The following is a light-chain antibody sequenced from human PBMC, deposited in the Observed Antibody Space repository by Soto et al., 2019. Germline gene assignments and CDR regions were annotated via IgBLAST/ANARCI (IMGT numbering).Light chain of an antibody. J-gene: IGLJ1*01. CDR2: EVS. CDR1: SSTVGGYNY. CDR3: SSFTNTITRYA. V-gene: IGLV2-14*01. Sequence: QSALTQPASVSGSPGQSITISCTGTSSTVGGYNYVSWFQHHPGKAPKLIIYEVSYRPSGVSARFSGSKSGDTASLTISGLQAEDEADYYCSSFTNTITRYAFGTGTKLTVL.